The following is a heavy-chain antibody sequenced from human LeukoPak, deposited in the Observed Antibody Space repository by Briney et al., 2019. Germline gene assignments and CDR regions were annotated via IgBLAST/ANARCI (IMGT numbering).Heavy chain of an antibody. CDR3: ARDVDRYYGDYDFRRYNWFDP. Sequence: ASVKVSCKASGYTFTSYYMHWVRQAPGQGLEWMGWINPNSGGTNYAQKFQGRVTMTRDTSISTAYMELSRLRSDDTAVYYCARDVDRYYGDYDFRRYNWFDPWGQGTLVTVSS. CDR1: GYTFTSYY. CDR2: INPNSGGT. J-gene: IGHJ5*02. D-gene: IGHD4-17*01. V-gene: IGHV1-2*02.